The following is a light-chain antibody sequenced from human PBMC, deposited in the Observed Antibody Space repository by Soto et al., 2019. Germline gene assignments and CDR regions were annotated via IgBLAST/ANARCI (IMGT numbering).Light chain of an antibody. J-gene: IGLJ1*01. Sequence: QSVLTQPPSVSAAPGQKVTISCSGSTSNIGNNYVSWYQQLPGAAPKLLIYDNYKRPSGIPDRISGSKSGTSATLDITGLQTGDEADYYCATWDSSLSAGLFGTGTKVTVL. CDR1: TSNIGNNY. V-gene: IGLV1-51*01. CDR3: ATWDSSLSAGL. CDR2: DNY.